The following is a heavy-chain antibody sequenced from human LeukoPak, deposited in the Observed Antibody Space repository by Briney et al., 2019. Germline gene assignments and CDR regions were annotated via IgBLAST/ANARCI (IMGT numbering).Heavy chain of an antibody. CDR3: TRGVAISTSGWYDTFDY. Sequence: GGSLRLSCAASGFTFSNYAMSWVRQAPGKGLEYVSVISTDGSRIYYADSVEGRFTISRDNSKNTLYLQMGSLRAEDMAVYYCTRGVAISTSGWYDTFDYWGQGALVTVSS. CDR1: GFTFSNYA. D-gene: IGHD6-19*01. CDR2: ISTDGSRI. V-gene: IGHV3-64*02. J-gene: IGHJ4*02.